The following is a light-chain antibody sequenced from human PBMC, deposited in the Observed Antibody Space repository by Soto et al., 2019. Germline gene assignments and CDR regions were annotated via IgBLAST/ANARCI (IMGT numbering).Light chain of an antibody. Sequence: QSVLTQPRSVSAAPGQKVTISCSGSTSNIGNNYVSWYQQLPGTAPKLLIYDNNKRPSGIPDRFSGSKFGTSATLGITGLQTGDEADYYCGTWDSSLSAAVFGGGTKVTVL. V-gene: IGLV1-51*01. J-gene: IGLJ2*01. CDR3: GTWDSSLSAAV. CDR2: DNN. CDR1: TSNIGNNY.